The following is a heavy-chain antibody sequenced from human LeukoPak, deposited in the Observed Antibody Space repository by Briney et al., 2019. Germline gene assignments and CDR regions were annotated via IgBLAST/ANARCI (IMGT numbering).Heavy chain of an antibody. V-gene: IGHV4-39*07. J-gene: IGHJ4*02. CDR2: IYYSGST. Sequence: PSETLSLTCTVSGGSISSSSYYWGWIRQPPGKGLEWIGSIYYSGSTYYNPSLKSRVTISVDTSKNQFSLKLSSVTAADTAVYYCARILRFLEWLNWGQGTLVTVSS. CDR1: GGSISSSSYY. CDR3: ARILRFLEWLN. D-gene: IGHD3-3*01.